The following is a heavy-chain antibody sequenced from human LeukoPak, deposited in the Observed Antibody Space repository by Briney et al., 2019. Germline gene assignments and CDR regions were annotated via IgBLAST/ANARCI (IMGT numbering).Heavy chain of an antibody. CDR2: ISYDGSNK. CDR3: AKDKNYYDSSGYYAQDY. D-gene: IGHD3-22*01. V-gene: IGHV3-30*18. J-gene: IGHJ4*02. Sequence: PGGSLRLSSAASGFTFSSYGMHWVRQAPGKGLEWVAVISYDGSNKYYADSVKGRFTISRDNSKNTLYLQMNSLRAEDTAVYYCAKDKNYYDSSGYYAQDYWGQGTLVTVSS. CDR1: GFTFSSYG.